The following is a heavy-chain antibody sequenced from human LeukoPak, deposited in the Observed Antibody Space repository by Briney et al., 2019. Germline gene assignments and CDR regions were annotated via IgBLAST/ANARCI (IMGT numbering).Heavy chain of an antibody. CDR2: IIPIFGTA. J-gene: IGHJ4*02. Sequence: ASVKVSCKASGGTFSSYAISWVRQAPGQGLEWMGGIIPIFGTANYAQKFQGRVTITTDESTSTAYMELSSLRSEDTAVYYCASSGYYDSGNYWGQGTLVTVSS. CDR3: ASSGYYDSGNY. D-gene: IGHD3-10*01. V-gene: IGHV1-69*05. CDR1: GGTFSSYA.